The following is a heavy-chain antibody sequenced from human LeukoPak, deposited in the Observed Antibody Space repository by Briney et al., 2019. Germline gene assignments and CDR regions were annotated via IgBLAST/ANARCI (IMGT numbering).Heavy chain of an antibody. Sequence: GASVKVSCKASGYTFTSNYIHWVRQAPGQGLEWMGMIYPRDGSTSYAQKFQGRVTVTRDTSTSTVHMELSGLRSEDTAVYYCARDLGEGYDSSGYYYSVVFLQTRAIDYWGQGTLVTVSS. CDR1: GYTFTSNY. CDR2: IYPRDGST. D-gene: IGHD3-22*01. V-gene: IGHV1-46*01. J-gene: IGHJ4*02. CDR3: ARDLGEGYDSSGYYYSVVFLQTRAIDY.